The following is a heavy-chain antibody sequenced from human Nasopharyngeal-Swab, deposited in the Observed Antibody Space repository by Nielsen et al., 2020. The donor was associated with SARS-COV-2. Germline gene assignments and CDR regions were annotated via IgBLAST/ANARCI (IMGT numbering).Heavy chain of an antibody. CDR3: ARDVAGADSA. CDR2: IATDGSTT. J-gene: IGHJ5*02. CDR1: GFTFSRYW. Sequence: GGSLRLSCAASGFTFSRYWMHWVRQVPGKGLVWVSRIATDGSTTDHADSVKGRFTISRDNAKNPLYLQMNNLRAEDTALYYCARDVAGADSAWGQGTLVTVSS. V-gene: IGHV3-74*01. D-gene: IGHD2-21*01.